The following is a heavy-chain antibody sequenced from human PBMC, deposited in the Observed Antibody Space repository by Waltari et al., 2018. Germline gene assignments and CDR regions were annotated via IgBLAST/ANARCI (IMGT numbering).Heavy chain of an antibody. V-gene: IGHV4-39*07. CDR2: IYYSGST. CDR1: GGSFSSKNYY. Sequence: QMQLRGSGPGLVKPSETLSLTCTVPGGSFSSKNYYWAWIRQPPGKGLEWVGNIYYSGSTYYNPSLKSRLTISLETSKNQFSLKLGSVTAADTAIYYCARQSAWGSRPFDYWAQGTLVTVSS. CDR3: ARQSAWGSRPFDY. J-gene: IGHJ4*02. D-gene: IGHD3-16*01.